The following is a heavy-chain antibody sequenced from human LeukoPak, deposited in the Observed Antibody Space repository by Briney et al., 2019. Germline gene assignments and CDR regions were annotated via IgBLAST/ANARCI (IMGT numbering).Heavy chain of an antibody. D-gene: IGHD2-15*01. CDR2: ISHSGGTT. J-gene: IGHJ3*02. Sequence: GGSLRLSCAASGFTFSSYSMNWVRQAPGKGPEWVSAISHSGGTTYYADSVKGRFTITRDNSKNTLYLQMNSLRAEDTAVYYCAKANVKYCSGGSCFDAFDIWGQGTMVTVSS. CDR3: AKANVKYCSGGSCFDAFDI. V-gene: IGHV3-23*01. CDR1: GFTFSSYS.